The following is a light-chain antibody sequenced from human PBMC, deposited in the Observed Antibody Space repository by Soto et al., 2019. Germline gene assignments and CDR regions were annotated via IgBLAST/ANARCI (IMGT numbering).Light chain of an antibody. CDR2: DVS. Sequence: QSVLTQPRSVSGSPGQSVTISCTGTSSDVGGYNYVSWYQQHPGKAPKVMIYDVSKRPSGVPDRFSGSKSGYTASLTISGLQAEDEADYYCCSYTGSYTWVFGGGTQLTV. V-gene: IGLV2-11*01. CDR1: SSDVGGYNY. J-gene: IGLJ3*02. CDR3: CSYTGSYTWV.